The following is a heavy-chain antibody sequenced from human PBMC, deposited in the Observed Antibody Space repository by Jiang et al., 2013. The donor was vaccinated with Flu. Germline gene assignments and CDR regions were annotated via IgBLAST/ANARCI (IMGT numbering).Heavy chain of an antibody. D-gene: IGHD6-6*01. CDR1: YW. CDR2: IYPGDSDT. V-gene: IGHV5-51*01. Sequence: YWIGWVRQMPGKGLEWMGIIYPGDSDTRYSPSFQGQVTISADKSISTAYLQWSSLKASDTAMYYCARRGRSSSSVLFPHYYYYYMDVWGKGTTVTVSS. J-gene: IGHJ6*03. CDR3: ARRGRSSSSVLFPHYYYYYMDV.